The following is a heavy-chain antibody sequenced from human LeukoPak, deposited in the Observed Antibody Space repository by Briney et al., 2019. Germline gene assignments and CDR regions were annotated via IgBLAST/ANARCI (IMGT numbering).Heavy chain of an antibody. D-gene: IGHD6-6*01. CDR2: IYTSGST. CDR3: ATGGGDSSSSGVDAFDI. V-gene: IGHV4-4*07. Sequence: SETLSLTCTVSGGSISSHYWSWIRQPAGKGLEWIGRIYTSGSTNYNPSLKSRVTMSVDTSKNQFSLKLSSVTAADTAVYYCATGGGDSSSSGVDAFDIWGQGTMVTVSS. J-gene: IGHJ3*02. CDR1: GGSISSHY.